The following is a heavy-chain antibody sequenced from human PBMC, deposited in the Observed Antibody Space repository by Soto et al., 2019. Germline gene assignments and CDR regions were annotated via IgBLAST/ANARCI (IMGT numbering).Heavy chain of an antibody. D-gene: IGHD5-12*01. J-gene: IGHJ5*02. V-gene: IGHV4-34*01. CDR3: ASVVSTIVGWFDP. CDR1: GGSFSGYY. CDR2: INHSGSN. Sequence: QVQLQQWGAGLLKPSETLSLTCAVYGGSFSGYYWSWIRQPPGKGLEWIGEINHSGSNNYNPSLKSRVTISVDTSKNQFSLKLSSVTAADTAVYYCASVVSTIVGWFDPWCQGTLVTASS.